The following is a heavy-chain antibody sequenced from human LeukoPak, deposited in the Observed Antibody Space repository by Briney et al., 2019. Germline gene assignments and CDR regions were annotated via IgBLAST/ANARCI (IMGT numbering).Heavy chain of an antibody. CDR1: GGSFSGYY. CDR2: IYYSGST. V-gene: IGHV4-59*01. J-gene: IGHJ6*02. Sequence: SETLSLTCAVYGGSFSGYYWSWIRQPPGKGLEWIGYIYYSGSTNYNPSLKSRVTISVDTSKNQFSLKLSSVTAADTAVYHCARDNWNYGSSMDVWGQGTTVTVSS. D-gene: IGHD1-7*01. CDR3: ARDNWNYGSSMDV.